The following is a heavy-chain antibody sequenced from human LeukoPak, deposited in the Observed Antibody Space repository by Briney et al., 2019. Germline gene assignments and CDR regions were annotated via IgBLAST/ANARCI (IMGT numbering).Heavy chain of an antibody. CDR3: AREGIILWFGELSGNWFDP. D-gene: IGHD3-10*01. J-gene: IGHJ5*02. Sequence: SETLSLTCTVSGGSISSSSYYWGWIRQPPGKGLEWIGSIYYSGSTYYNPSLKSRVTISVDTSKNQFSLKLSSVTAADTAVYYCAREGIILWFGELSGNWFDPWGQGTLVTVSS. CDR1: GGSISSSSYY. V-gene: IGHV4-39*07. CDR2: IYYSGST.